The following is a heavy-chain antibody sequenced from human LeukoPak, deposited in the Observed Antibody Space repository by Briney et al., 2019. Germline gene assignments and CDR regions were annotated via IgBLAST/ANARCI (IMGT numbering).Heavy chain of an antibody. CDR3: AKDRVAVAGTSEWYFDY. CDR2: ISGSGGST. CDR1: GFTFSSYA. J-gene: IGHJ4*02. V-gene: IGHV3-23*01. D-gene: IGHD6-19*01. Sequence: GGSLRLSCAASGFTFSSYAMSWVRQAPGKGLEWVSAISGSGGSTYYADSVKGRFTISRDNSKNTLYLQMNSLRAEDTAVYYCAKDRVAVAGTSEWYFDYWGQGTLVTVSS.